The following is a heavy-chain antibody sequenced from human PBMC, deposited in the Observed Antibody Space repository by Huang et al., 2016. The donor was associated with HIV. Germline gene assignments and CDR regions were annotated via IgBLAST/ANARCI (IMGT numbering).Heavy chain of an antibody. CDR1: GYTLTELS. D-gene: IGHD2-21*01. J-gene: IGHJ3*02. Sequence: QVQLVQSGAEVKKPGVSVKVSCKVSGYTLTELSIHWVRQAPGKGLEWMGGCAPEHGETIYAQNFQGRVTMTEDTSTDTAYMELHSLRPEDTAVYYCAAGYDTYYDIWGQGTMVIASS. CDR2: CAPEHGET. V-gene: IGHV1-24*01. CDR3: AAGYDTYYDI.